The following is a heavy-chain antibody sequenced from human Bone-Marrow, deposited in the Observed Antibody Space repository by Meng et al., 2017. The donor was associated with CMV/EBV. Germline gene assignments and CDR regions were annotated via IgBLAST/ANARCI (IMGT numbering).Heavy chain of an antibody. J-gene: IGHJ4*02. Sequence: SVKVSCKASGYTFTGYYMHWVRQAPGQGLEWMGGIIPIFGTANYAQKFQGRVTITTDESTSTAYMELSSLRSEDTAVYYCASFSSGYKGGFDYWGQGTRVTVSS. D-gene: IGHD3-22*01. CDR1: GYTFTGYY. CDR3: ASFSSGYKGGFDY. CDR2: IIPIFGTA. V-gene: IGHV1-69*05.